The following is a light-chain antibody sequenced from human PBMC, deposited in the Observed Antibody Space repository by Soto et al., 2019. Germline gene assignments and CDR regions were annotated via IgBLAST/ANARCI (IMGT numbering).Light chain of an antibody. J-gene: IGKJ1*01. CDR1: QSVSSK. Sequence: EIVMTQSPATLSVSPGERATLSCRASQSVSSKLAWYQQKPGQAPRLLIYGTSTRATRIPARFSGSGSGTQFSLTISSLQSEDFAVYYCQQYDNWPRTFGQGTKVDIK. V-gene: IGKV3-15*01. CDR2: GTS. CDR3: QQYDNWPRT.